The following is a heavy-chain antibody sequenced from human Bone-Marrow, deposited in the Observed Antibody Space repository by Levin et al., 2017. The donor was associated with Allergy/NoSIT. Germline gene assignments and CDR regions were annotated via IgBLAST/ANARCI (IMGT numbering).Heavy chain of an antibody. CDR3: ARDSLAYCGGDCYSNWYFDL. V-gene: IGHV3-33*01. CDR1: GFTFSSYG. CDR2: IWYDGSNK. D-gene: IGHD2-21*02. J-gene: IGHJ2*01. Sequence: GGSLRLSCAASGFTFSSYGMHWVRQAPGKGLEWVAVIWYDGSNKYYADSVKGRFTISRDNSKNTLYLQMNSLRAEDTAVYYCARDSLAYCGGDCYSNWYFDLWGRGTLVTVSS.